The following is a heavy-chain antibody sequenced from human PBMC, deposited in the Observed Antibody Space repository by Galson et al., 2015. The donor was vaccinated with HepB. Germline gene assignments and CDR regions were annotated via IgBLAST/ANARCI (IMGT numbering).Heavy chain of an antibody. Sequence: SLRLSCAASGFTFSSYWMSWVRQAPGKGLEGVANIKQDGSEKNYVDSVKGRFTISRDNAKNSLYLQMNSLRAEDTAVYYCARDRGSRRWLPLFDYWGQGTLVTVSS. CDR1: GFTFSSYW. V-gene: IGHV3-7*01. CDR2: IKQDGSEK. J-gene: IGHJ4*02. D-gene: IGHD5-24*01. CDR3: ARDRGSRRWLPLFDY.